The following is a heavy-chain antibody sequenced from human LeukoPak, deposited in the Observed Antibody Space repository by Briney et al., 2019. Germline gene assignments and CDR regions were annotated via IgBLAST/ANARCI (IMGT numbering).Heavy chain of an antibody. D-gene: IGHD2-15*01. CDR2: IYYSGST. CDR3: ARIPAQSSSEYYFDY. Sequence: KTSETLSLTCTVSGGSISSSSYYWGWIRQPPGKGLEWIGSIYYSGSTYYNPSLKSRVTISVDRSKNQFSLKLSSVTAADTAVYYCARIPAQSSSEYYFDYWGQGTLVTVSS. J-gene: IGHJ4*02. CDR1: GGSISSSSYY. V-gene: IGHV4-39*07.